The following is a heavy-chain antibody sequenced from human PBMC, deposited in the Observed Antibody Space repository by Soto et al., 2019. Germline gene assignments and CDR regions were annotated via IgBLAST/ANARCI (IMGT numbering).Heavy chain of an antibody. CDR2: ISSGSISI. CDR1: GFTFSSYS. Sequence: EAQLVESGGRLVQPGGSLRLSCTTSGFTFSSYSMNWVRQAPGKGLEWVSYISSGSISIYYADSVKGRFIVSRDNAKNLLYLDMNRLRAEDTAGYYCAGGYSSGWYVSWGQGTLVTVSS. V-gene: IGHV3-48*01. CDR3: AGGYSSGWYVS. D-gene: IGHD6-13*01. J-gene: IGHJ4*02.